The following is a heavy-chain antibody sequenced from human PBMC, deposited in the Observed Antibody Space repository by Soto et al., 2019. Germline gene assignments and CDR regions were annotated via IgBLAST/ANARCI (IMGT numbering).Heavy chain of an antibody. V-gene: IGHV4-59*01. CDR3: ARVSPLCSGGSCYYGVDY. CDR1: GGSISSYY. J-gene: IGHJ4*02. D-gene: IGHD2-15*01. CDR2: IYYSGST. Sequence: SETLSLTCTVSGGSISSYYWSWIRQPPGKGLEWIGYIYYSGSTNYNPSLKSRVTISVDTAKNQFSLKLSSVTAADTAVYYCARVSPLCSGGSCYYGVDYWGQGALVTVPS.